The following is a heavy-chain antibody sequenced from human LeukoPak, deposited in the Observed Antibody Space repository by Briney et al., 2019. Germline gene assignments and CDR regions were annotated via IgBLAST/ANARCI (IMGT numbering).Heavy chain of an antibody. CDR1: GFTFSSYE. Sequence: PGGSLRLSWAASGFTFSSYEMNWVRQAPGKGLEWVSYISSSGSTIYYADSVKGRFTISRDNAKNSLYLQMNSLRAEDTAVYYCARGVSTMVRGVDWFDPWGQGTLVTVSS. CDR3: ARGVSTMVRGVDWFDP. V-gene: IGHV3-48*03. J-gene: IGHJ5*02. D-gene: IGHD3-10*01. CDR2: ISSSGSTI.